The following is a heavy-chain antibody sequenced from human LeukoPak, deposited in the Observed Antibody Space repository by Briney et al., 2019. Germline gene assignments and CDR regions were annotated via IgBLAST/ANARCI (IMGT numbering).Heavy chain of an antibody. CDR3: ARGFEQWLGDRYCYMDV. V-gene: IGHV3-53*01. CDR2: ISSGGST. J-gene: IGHJ6*03. CDR1: GFTVSSNY. D-gene: IGHD6-19*01. Sequence: GGSLRLSCAASGFTVSSNYMSWVRQAPGKGLEWVSVISSGGSTYYADSVKGRFTISRDNSKNTLYLQMNSLRAEDTAVYYCARGFEQWLGDRYCYMDVWGKGTTVTISS.